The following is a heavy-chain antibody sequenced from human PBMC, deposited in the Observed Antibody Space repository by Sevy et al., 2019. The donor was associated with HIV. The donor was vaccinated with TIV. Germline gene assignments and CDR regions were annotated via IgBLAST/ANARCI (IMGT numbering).Heavy chain of an antibody. CDR3: AKYFYGSGNYAFDN. V-gene: IGHV3-23*01. CDR2: ISGSGDAF. D-gene: IGHD3-10*01. Sequence: GGSLRLSCSASGFIFSNYAMSWVRQAPGKGLEWVSSISGSGDAFYYSDSVKGRFTIYRDDSNNTLYLHLRSLRAEDTAPYYCAKYFYGSGNYAFDNWGQGTLVTVSS. CDR1: GFIFSNYA. J-gene: IGHJ4*02.